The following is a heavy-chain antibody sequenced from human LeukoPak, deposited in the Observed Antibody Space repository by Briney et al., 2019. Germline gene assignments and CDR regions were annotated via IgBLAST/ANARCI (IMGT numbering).Heavy chain of an antibody. Sequence: PSETLSLTCTVSGGSISSGSYYWSWIRQPAGKGLEWIGRIYTSGSTNYNPSLKSRVTISVDTSKNQFSLKLSSVTAADTAVYYCARGGYYGSGSYLGIWGQGTMVTVSS. V-gene: IGHV4-61*02. D-gene: IGHD3-10*01. CDR2: IYTSGST. CDR3: ARGGYYGSGSYLGI. J-gene: IGHJ3*02. CDR1: GGSISSGSYY.